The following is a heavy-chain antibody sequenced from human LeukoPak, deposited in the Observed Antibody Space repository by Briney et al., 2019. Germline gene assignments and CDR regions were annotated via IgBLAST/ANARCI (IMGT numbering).Heavy chain of an antibody. J-gene: IGHJ5*02. CDR1: GGSFSGYY. CDR2: INHSGST. Sequence: SETLSLTCADYGGSFSGYYWSWIRQPPGKGLEWIGEINHSGSTNYSPSLKSRVTISVDTSKNQFSLKLSSVTAADTAVYYCARGIVVAMGNWFDPWGQGTLVTVSS. V-gene: IGHV4-34*01. D-gene: IGHD3-22*01. CDR3: ARGIVVAMGNWFDP.